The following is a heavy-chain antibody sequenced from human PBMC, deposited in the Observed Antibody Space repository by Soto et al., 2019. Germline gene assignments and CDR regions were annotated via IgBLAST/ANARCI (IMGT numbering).Heavy chain of an antibody. Sequence: QVQLVQSGAEVKKPGSSVKVSCKASGGTFSSYAISWVRQAPGQGLEWMGGIIPIFGTANYAQKFQGRVTIAADESTSTAYMELSSLRSEDTAVYYCARGPPVGATKEYYFDYWGQGTLVTVSS. J-gene: IGHJ4*02. CDR1: GGTFSSYA. V-gene: IGHV1-69*01. CDR3: ARGPPVGATKEYYFDY. CDR2: IIPIFGTA. D-gene: IGHD1-26*01.